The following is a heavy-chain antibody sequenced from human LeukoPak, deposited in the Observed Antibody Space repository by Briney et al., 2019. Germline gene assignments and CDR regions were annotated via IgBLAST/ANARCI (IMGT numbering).Heavy chain of an antibody. CDR3: ARHGRSGWFDY. D-gene: IGHD6-19*01. V-gene: IGHV4-59*08. J-gene: IGHJ4*02. CDR2: IYYSGST. Sequence: SETLSLTCTVSGGSISNYYWSWIRQPPGKGLEWIGYIYYSGSTNYNPSLKSRVTISVDTSKNQFSLKLSSVTAADTAVYYCARHGRSGWFDYWGQGTLVTVSS. CDR1: GGSISNYY.